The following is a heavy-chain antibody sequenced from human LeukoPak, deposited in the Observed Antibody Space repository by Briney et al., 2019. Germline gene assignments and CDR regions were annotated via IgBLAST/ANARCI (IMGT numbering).Heavy chain of an antibody. CDR1: GYTLTELS. CDR3: ARGPPYQPHGD. V-gene: IGHV1-2*02. Sequence: GASVKVSCKVSGYTLTELSMHWVRQAPGQGLEWMGWINPNSGGTNYAQKFQGRVTMTRDTSISTAYMELSRLRSDDTAVYYCARGPPYQPHGDWGQGTLVTVSS. D-gene: IGHD2-2*01. CDR2: INPNSGGT. J-gene: IGHJ4*02.